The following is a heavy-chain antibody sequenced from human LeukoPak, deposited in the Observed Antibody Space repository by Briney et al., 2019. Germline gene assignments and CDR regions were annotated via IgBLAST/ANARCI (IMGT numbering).Heavy chain of an antibody. CDR3: ARLQYCSGGSCYSEGFDN. D-gene: IGHD2-15*01. CDR2: IYSGGST. J-gene: IGHJ4*02. Sequence: PGGSLRLSCAASGFTVSSNYMSWVRQAPGKGLEWVSVIYSGGSTYYADSVKGRFTISRHNSKNTLYLQMNSLRAEDTAVYYWARLQYCSGGSCYSEGFDNWGQGTLVTVSS. V-gene: IGHV3-53*04. CDR1: GFTVSSNY.